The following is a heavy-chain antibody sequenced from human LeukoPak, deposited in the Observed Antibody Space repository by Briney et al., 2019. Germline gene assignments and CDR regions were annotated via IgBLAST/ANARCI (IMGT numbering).Heavy chain of an antibody. CDR1: GFTFSSYW. J-gene: IGHJ6*02. CDR2: IYSGGST. D-gene: IGHD5-18*01. CDR3: ARDLDTAMVQYGMDV. V-gene: IGHV3-53*01. Sequence: GGSLRLSCAASGFTFSSYWMSWVRQAPGKGLEWVSVIYSGGSTYYADSVKGRFTISRDNSKNTLYLQMNSLRAEDTAVYYCARDLDTAMVQYGMDVWGQGTTVTVSS.